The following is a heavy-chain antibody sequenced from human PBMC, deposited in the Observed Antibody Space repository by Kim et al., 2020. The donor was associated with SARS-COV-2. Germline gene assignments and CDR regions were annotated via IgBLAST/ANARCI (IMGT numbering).Heavy chain of an antibody. CDR2: IKSKTDGGTT. CDR3: TTRYCSSTSCRGVDYYYYYGMDV. Sequence: GGSLRLSCAASGFTFSNAWMSWVRQAPGKGLEWVGRIKSKTDGGTTDYAAPVKGRFTISRDDSKNTLYLQMNSLKTEDTAVYYCTTRYCSSTSCRGVDYYYYYGMDVWGQGTTVTVSS. J-gene: IGHJ6*02. CDR1: GFTFSNAW. V-gene: IGHV3-15*01. D-gene: IGHD2-2*01.